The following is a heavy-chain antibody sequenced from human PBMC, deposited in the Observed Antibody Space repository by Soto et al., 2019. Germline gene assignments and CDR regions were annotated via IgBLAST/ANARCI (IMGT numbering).Heavy chain of an antibody. CDR3: ARDFHCSGGRCYDCFDP. D-gene: IGHD2-15*01. Sequence: QVQLVQSGAEVKKPGATGKVSCKASGYAFTTYGVSWVRQAPGQGLEWMGWISTYNDKRAYAQKFQGRVTMTTDTSTSTAYMELRSLRSDDTAVYYCARDFHCSGGRCYDCFDPWGQGTLVTVSS. J-gene: IGHJ5*02. CDR1: GYAFTTYG. CDR2: ISTYNDKR. V-gene: IGHV1-18*01.